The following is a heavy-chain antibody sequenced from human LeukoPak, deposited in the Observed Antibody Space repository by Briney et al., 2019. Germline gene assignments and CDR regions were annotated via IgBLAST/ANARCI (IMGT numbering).Heavy chain of an antibody. D-gene: IGHD3-22*01. V-gene: IGHV3-66*01. CDR2: IYSGGST. CDR1: GFTVSSNY. Sequence: PGGSLRLSCAASGFTVSSNYMSWVRQAPGKGLEWVSVIYSGGSTYYAYSVKGRFTISRDNSKNTLYLQMNSLRAEDTAVYYCARDLWGADYYDSSGYIWDYWGQGTLVTVSS. CDR3: ARDLWGADYYDSSGYIWDY. J-gene: IGHJ4*02.